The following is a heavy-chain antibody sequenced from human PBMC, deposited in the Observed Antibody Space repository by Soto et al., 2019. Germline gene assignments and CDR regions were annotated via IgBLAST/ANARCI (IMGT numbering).Heavy chain of an antibody. D-gene: IGHD3-10*01. CDR2: ISGSGGST. CDR3: AKASGGSGSYYSYSYGMDV. V-gene: IGHV3-23*01. J-gene: IGHJ6*02. Sequence: PGGSLRLSCAASGFTFSSYAMSWVRQAPGKGLEWVSAISGSGGSTYYADSVKGRFTISRDNSKNTLYLQMNSLRAEDTAVYYCAKASGGSGSYYSYSYGMDVWGQGTTVTVSS. CDR1: GFTFSSYA.